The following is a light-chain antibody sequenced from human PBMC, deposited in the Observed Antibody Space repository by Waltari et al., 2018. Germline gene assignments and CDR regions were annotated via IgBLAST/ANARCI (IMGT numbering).Light chain of an antibody. Sequence: QSALTQPASVSGSPGQSITISCTGSSSDVGGYNYVSWYQQYPGKAPKLMIYDVSDRPSGVSNRFSGSKSGNTASLTISVLLADDEADYYCSSYTSSSSYVFGTGTKVTVL. V-gene: IGLV2-14*01. J-gene: IGLJ1*01. CDR3: SSYTSSSSYV. CDR1: SSDVGGYNY. CDR2: DVS.